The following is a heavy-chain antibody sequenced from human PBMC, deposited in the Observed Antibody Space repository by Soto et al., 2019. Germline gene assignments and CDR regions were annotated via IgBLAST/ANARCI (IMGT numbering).Heavy chain of an antibody. CDR3: ARDLAKGGGSAGFDY. Sequence: TCKASGYTFTDDYRRWVRHAHRQGLECMGWINPNSGGTDYAQKFQGRVTMTRDTSLSTVYMTLTRLTSDDTAVYYCARDLAKGGGSAGFDYWGQGTLVTGSS. CDR1: GYTFTDDY. CDR2: INPNSGGT. V-gene: IGHV1-2*02. J-gene: IGHJ4*02. D-gene: IGHD1-26*01.